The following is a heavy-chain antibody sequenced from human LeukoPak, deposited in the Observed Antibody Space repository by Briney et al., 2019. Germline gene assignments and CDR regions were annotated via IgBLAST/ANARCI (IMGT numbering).Heavy chain of an antibody. CDR2: INTDGSAT. D-gene: IGHD3-10*01. CDR1: GFTFSSYW. CDR3: ARAQYGWFDP. Sequence: GGSLRLSCAASGFTFSSYWMHWVRQAPGKGLVWVSRINTDGSATTYADSVKGRFTISRDNAKNTLYLQMKSLRAEDTAVYYCARAQYGWFDPWGQGTLVTVSS. J-gene: IGHJ5*02. V-gene: IGHV3-74*03.